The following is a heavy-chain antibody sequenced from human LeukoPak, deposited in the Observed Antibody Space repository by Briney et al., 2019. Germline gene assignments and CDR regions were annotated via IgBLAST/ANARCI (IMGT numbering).Heavy chain of an antibody. D-gene: IGHD6-19*01. CDR1: GYTFTSYG. J-gene: IGHJ6*02. CDR2: ISAYNGNT. CDR3: ARSSGWSDYYYYYGMDV. V-gene: IGHV1-18*01. Sequence: ASVKVSCKTSGYTFTSYGSSWVRQAPGQGLEWMGWISAYNGNTNYAQKLQGRVTMTTDTSTSTAYMELRSLRSDDTAVYYCARSSGWSDYYYYYGMDVWGQGTTVTVSS.